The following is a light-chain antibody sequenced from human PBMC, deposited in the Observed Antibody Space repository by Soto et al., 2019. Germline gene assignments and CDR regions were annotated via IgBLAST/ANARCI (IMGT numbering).Light chain of an antibody. CDR2: KAS. J-gene: IGKJ1*01. CDR1: QTISTL. V-gene: IGKV1-5*03. CDR3: QQYSTYPWT. Sequence: DLQMTQSPSTLSASVGDRVTITCRASQTISTLLAWYQQRPGKAPNLLIYKASSLESGVPSRFSGSGSGTEFTLTISSLQPDDFATYFCQQYSTYPWTFGQGTKVEVK.